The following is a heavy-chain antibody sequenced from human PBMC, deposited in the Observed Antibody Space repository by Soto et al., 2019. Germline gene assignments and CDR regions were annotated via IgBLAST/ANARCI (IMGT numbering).Heavy chain of an antibody. J-gene: IGHJ4*02. CDR2: ISGSGGST. V-gene: IGHV3-23*01. Sequence: PGGSLRLSCAASGFTFSSYAMSWVRQAPGKGLEWVSAISGSGGSTYYADSVKGRFTISRDNSKNTLYLQMNSLRAEDTAVCYCAKVRYYDFWSGYCRFDYWGQGTLVTVSS. CDR1: GFTFSSYA. CDR3: AKVRYYDFWSGYCRFDY. D-gene: IGHD3-3*01.